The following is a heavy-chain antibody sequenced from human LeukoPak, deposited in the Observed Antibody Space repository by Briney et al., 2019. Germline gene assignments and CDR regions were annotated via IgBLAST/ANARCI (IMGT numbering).Heavy chain of an antibody. CDR1: GFTFSGSA. V-gene: IGHV3-73*01. Sequence: GGSLRLSCAASGFTFSGSAMHWVRQASGKGLEWVGRIRSKANSYATAYAASVKGRFTISRDDSKNTAYLQMNSLNGADTALYYCARRGGSNGWGAFDIWGQGTMVTVSS. J-gene: IGHJ3*02. CDR3: ARRGGSNGWGAFDI. CDR2: IRSKANSYAT. D-gene: IGHD6-19*01.